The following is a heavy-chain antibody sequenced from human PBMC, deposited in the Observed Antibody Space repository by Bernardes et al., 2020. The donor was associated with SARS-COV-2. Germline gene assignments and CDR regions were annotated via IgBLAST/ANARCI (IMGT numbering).Heavy chain of an antibody. J-gene: IGHJ6*02. CDR3: AGDLESQGGMDV. CDR2: IYSGGST. V-gene: IGHV3-53*01. CDR1: GFTVSSTY. D-gene: IGHD3-3*01. Sequence: VEPLFLSCAASGFTVSSTYMSWVRQAPGTGLEWVSVIYSGGSTYYADSVKGRFTISRDNSKNTLYLQMNSLRAEDTAVYYCAGDLESQGGMDVWGQGTTVTVSS.